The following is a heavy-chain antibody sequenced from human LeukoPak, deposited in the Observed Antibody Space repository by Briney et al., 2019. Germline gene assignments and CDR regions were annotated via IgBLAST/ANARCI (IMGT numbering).Heavy chain of an antibody. J-gene: IGHJ6*02. CDR1: VDTFSSYA. Sequence: APVKVSCKASVDTFSSYAITWVRQAPGQGLEWMGWISAYNGNTNYAQNLQGRVTMTTDTSTSTAYMELRSLRSDDMAVYYCARVGLGSNYYYFGMDVWGQGTTVTVSS. V-gene: IGHV1-18*03. CDR3: ARVGLGSNYYYFGMDV. CDR2: ISAYNGNT. D-gene: IGHD6-19*01.